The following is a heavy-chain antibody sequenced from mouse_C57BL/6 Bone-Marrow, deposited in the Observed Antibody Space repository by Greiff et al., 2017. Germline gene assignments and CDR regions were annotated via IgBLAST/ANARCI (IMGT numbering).Heavy chain of an antibody. Sequence: EVQLQQSGAELVRPGASVKLSCTASGFNIKDDYMHWVKQRPEQGLEWIGWIDPENGDTEYASQFQGKATITADTSSNTAYLQLSSLTSEDTAVYYCTTGGYWYFDVWGTGTTVTVSS. D-gene: IGHD1-1*02. CDR2: IDPENGDT. CDR1: GFNIKDDY. J-gene: IGHJ1*03. CDR3: TTGGYWYFDV. V-gene: IGHV14-4*01.